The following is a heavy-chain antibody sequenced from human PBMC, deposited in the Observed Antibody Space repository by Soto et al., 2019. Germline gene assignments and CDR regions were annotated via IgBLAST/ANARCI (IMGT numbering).Heavy chain of an antibody. Sequence: QVQLVHSGAEVKKPGSSVKVSCKASGGTFSSYTISWVRQAPGQGLEWMGRIIPILGIANYAQKFQGRVTITADKSTSTAYMELSSLRSEDTAVYYCARDQGYCSGGSCYINYWGQGTLVTVSS. J-gene: IGHJ4*02. D-gene: IGHD2-15*01. V-gene: IGHV1-69*04. CDR2: IIPILGIA. CDR3: ARDQGYCSGGSCYINY. CDR1: GGTFSSYT.